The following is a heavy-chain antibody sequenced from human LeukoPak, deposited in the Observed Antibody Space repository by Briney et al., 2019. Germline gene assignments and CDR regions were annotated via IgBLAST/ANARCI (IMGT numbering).Heavy chain of an antibody. J-gene: IGHJ4*02. CDR1: GYSFTDYW. D-gene: IGHD5-24*01. Sequence: LGEPLKISCKGSGYSFTDYWIGWVRQLPGKGLEWMGIIYPGDSDTRYSPSFQGQVTISADKSSSTAYLQWSSLKASDTAMYYCARHPEMATIFSYQYWGQGTLVTVSS. CDR2: IYPGDSDT. CDR3: ARHPEMATIFSYQY. V-gene: IGHV5-51*01.